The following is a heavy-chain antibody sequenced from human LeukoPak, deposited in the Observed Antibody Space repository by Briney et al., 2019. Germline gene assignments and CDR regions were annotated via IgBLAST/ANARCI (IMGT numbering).Heavy chain of an antibody. J-gene: IGHJ6*03. Sequence: SVKVSCKASGGAFSSYAISWVRQAPGQGLEWMGGIIPIFGTANYAQKFQGRVTITADESTSTAYMELSSLRSEDTAVYYCASHIAAAGDYYYYYYMDVWGKGTTVTISS. D-gene: IGHD6-13*01. CDR2: IIPIFGTA. CDR3: ASHIAAAGDYYYYYYMDV. V-gene: IGHV1-69*13. CDR1: GGAFSSYA.